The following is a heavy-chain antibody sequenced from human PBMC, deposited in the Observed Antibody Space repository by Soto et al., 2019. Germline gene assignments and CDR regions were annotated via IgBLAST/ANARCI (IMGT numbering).Heavy chain of an antibody. CDR2: IYYSGST. Sequence: QVQLQESGPGLVKPSQTLSLTCTVSGGSISSGDYYWSWIRQPPGKGLEWIGYIYYSGSTYYNPSLKSRFTISVDTSKNQFSLKLSSVTAEDTAVYYCARDSSGYLVAVDPWGQGTLVTVSS. CDR3: ARDSSGYLVAVDP. CDR1: GGSISSGDYY. D-gene: IGHD3-22*01. J-gene: IGHJ5*02. V-gene: IGHV4-30-4*01.